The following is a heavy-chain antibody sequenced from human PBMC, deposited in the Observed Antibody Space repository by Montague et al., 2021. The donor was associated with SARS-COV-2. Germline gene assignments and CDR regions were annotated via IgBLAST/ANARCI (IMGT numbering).Heavy chain of an antibody. D-gene: IGHD1-20*01. J-gene: IGHJ6*02. CDR3: ARRVTGTTVHYYYYGMDV. CDR2: IYYSGST. V-gene: IGHV4-39*01. Sequence: SETLSLTCTVSGGSISSSSYYWGWIRQPPGKGLEWIGSIYYSGSTYYNPSLKSRVTISVDTSKNQFSLKLSSVAAADTAVYYCARRVTGTTVHYYYYGMDVWGQGITVTVSS. CDR1: GGSISSSSYY.